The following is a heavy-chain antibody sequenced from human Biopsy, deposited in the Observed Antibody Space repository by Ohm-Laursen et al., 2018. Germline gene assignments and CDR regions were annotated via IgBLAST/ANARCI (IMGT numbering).Heavy chain of an antibody. CDR3: ARGPHSGSHSCFDY. CDR2: IIPMFDTA. CDR1: GGTFINYA. Sequence: SSVKASCNASGGTFINYAISWVRQAPGQGLEWMGGIIPMFDTANYAQMFQGRVTISADESTSTSYMELSSLTTEDTAIYYCARGPHSGSHSCFDYWGRGTLVTVSS. J-gene: IGHJ4*02. D-gene: IGHD1-26*01. V-gene: IGHV1-69*01.